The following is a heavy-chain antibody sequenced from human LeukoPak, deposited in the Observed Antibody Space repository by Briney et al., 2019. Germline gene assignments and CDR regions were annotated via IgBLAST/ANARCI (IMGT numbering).Heavy chain of an antibody. Sequence: PSETLSLTCTVSGGSISRYYWSWIRQPPGKGLEWIGNIYYSGDTSYNPSLQSRVTISVDRSKNQFSLKLSSATAADTAVYYCATSPIFGVVSYWGQGTLVTVSS. CDR2: IYYSGDT. CDR1: GGSISRYY. J-gene: IGHJ4*02. D-gene: IGHD3-3*02. V-gene: IGHV4-59*01. CDR3: ATSPIFGVVSY.